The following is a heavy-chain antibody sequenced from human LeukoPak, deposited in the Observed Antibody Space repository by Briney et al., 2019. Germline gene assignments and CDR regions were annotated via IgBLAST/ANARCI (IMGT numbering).Heavy chain of an antibody. V-gene: IGHV1-69*05. CDR1: GGTFSSYA. D-gene: IGHD6-6*01. Sequence: SVKVSCKASGGTFSSYAISWVRQAPGQGLEWMGGIIPIFGTANYAQKFQGRVTITTDESTSTAYMELSSLRSEDTAVYYCARVLPVGIAAPPSRWYFDLWGRGTLVTVSS. J-gene: IGHJ2*01. CDR2: IIPIFGTA. CDR3: ARVLPVGIAAPPSRWYFDL.